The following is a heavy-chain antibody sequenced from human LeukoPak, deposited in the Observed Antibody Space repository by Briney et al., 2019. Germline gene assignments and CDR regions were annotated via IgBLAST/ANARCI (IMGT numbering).Heavy chain of an antibody. CDR3: ARVLWFGAGRGYYFDY. J-gene: IGHJ4*02. V-gene: IGHV4-39*07. CDR1: GGSISSSSYY. D-gene: IGHD3-10*01. Sequence: PSETLSLTCTVSGGSISSSSYYWGWIRQPPGKGLEWIGSIYYSGSTYYNPSLKSRVTISVDTSKNQFSLKLSSVTAADTAVYYCARVLWFGAGRGYYFDYWGQGTLVTVSS. CDR2: IYYSGST.